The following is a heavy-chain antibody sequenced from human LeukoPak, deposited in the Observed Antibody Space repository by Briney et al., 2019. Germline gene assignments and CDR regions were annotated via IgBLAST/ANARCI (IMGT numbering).Heavy chain of an antibody. D-gene: IGHD2-2*01. J-gene: IGHJ3*02. Sequence: SETLSLTCTVSGSIIGYYWSWIRQPPGKGVEWIGYIYTSGSSNYNPSLESRVTISVDTSKNQFSLDLSSVTAADTAVYYCARQKCTSTSCLTKNAFDIWGQGTMVTVSS. CDR2: IYTSGSS. V-gene: IGHV4-4*09. CDR3: ARQKCTSTSCLTKNAFDI. CDR1: GSIIGYY.